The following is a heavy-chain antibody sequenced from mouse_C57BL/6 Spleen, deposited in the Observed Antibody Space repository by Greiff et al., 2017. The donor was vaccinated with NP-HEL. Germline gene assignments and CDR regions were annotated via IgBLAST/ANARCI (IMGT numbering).Heavy chain of an antibody. D-gene: IGHD1-1*01. V-gene: IGHV5-9-1*02. CDR1: GFTFSSYA. CDR3: TRDRCDYYCSTWYFDF. Sequence: EVKLVESGEGLVKPGGSLKLSCAASGFTFSSYAMSWVRQTPEKRLEWVAYISSGGDYIYYADTVKGRATISRDNARNTLYLQMSSLKSEDTAMYYWTRDRCDYYCSTWYFDFWGTGTTVTVSS. J-gene: IGHJ1*03. CDR2: ISSGGDYI.